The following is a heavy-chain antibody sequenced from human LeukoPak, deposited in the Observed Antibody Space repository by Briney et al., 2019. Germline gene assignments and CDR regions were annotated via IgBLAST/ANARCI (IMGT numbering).Heavy chain of an antibody. V-gene: IGHV1-3*01. CDR2: IDAGNGDT. CDR3: ARPVMYSSGPFDY. D-gene: IGHD6-19*01. CDR1: GYTFSDYA. Sequence: ASVKVSCKASGYTFSDYAMHWVRQAPGQRFEWMGWIDAGNGDTKYSQKFQGRVTITRDTSASTAYMELSSLRSEDTAVYYCARPVMYSSGPFDYWGQGTLVTVSS. J-gene: IGHJ4*02.